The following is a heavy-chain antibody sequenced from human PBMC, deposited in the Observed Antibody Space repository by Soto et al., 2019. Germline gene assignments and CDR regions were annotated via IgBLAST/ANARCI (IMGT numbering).Heavy chain of an antibody. V-gene: IGHV3-23*01. CDR3: AKDLERAVARQYDM. CDR1: GFTFSSYA. Sequence: GGSLRLSCAASGFTFSSYAMTWVRQTPGKGLEWVSAISAGGGSAYYADSVNGRFTISRDNSKNTLYLQLSSLRAEDTAVYYCAKDLERAVARQYDMWGQGAMVTVSS. CDR2: ISAGGGSA. D-gene: IGHD6-19*01. J-gene: IGHJ3*02.